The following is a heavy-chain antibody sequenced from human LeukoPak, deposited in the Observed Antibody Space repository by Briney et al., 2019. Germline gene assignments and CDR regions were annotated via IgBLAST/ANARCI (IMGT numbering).Heavy chain of an antibody. V-gene: IGHV4-39*07. Sequence: SETLSLTCTVTGGSISSSSYYWGCIRQPPGKGLEWIGSIYYSGSTYYNPSLKSRVTISVDTSKNQFSLKLSSVTAADTAVYYCARDPPYDSRHPGLENDAFDIWRQGTMVTVSS. J-gene: IGHJ3*02. CDR1: GGSISSSSYY. D-gene: IGHD3-22*01. CDR3: ARDPPYDSRHPGLENDAFDI. CDR2: IYYSGST.